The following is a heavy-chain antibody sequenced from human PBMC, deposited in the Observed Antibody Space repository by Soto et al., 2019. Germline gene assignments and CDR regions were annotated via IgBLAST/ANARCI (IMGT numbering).Heavy chain of an antibody. CDR1: GFTFSSYS. Sequence: GGSLRLSCAASGFTFSSYSMNWVRQAPGKGLEWVSSISGSASYIYYADSVKGRFTISRDNAKNSLYLQMNSLRAEDTAVYYCARGGSGSFQYYNGMDVWGQGTTVTVSS. D-gene: IGHD1-26*01. CDR3: ARGGSGSFQYYNGMDV. J-gene: IGHJ6*02. CDR2: ISGSASYI. V-gene: IGHV3-21*01.